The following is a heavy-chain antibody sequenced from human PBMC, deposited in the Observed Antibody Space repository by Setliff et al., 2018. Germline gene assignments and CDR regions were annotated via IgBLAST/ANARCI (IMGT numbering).Heavy chain of an antibody. CDR2: ISRSSTYI. D-gene: IGHD6-13*01. CDR3: ASAGHSGSWFPFDAFHI. V-gene: IGHV3-21*01. J-gene: IGHJ3*02. CDR1: GFTFSGYY. Sequence: GGSLRLSCAASGFTFSGYYMQWVRQAPGKGLEWVSSISRSSTYIYYADSMKGRFTISRDNAENSLYLQMNSLRAEDTAVYYCASAGHSGSWFPFDAFHIWGQGTMVTVSS.